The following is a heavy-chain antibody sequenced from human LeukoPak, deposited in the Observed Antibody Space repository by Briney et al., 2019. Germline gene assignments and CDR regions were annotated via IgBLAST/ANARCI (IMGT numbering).Heavy chain of an antibody. CDR1: GFTFSSYW. Sequence: GGSLRLSCAASGFTFSSYWMTWVSQAPGKGLEWVANIKQEGSEKYYVDSVKGRFTISRDNAKNSLYLQMNSLRAEDTAVYYCAREGSYRNWFDPWGQGTLVTVSS. V-gene: IGHV3-7*05. CDR3: AREGSYRNWFDP. CDR2: IKQEGSEK. D-gene: IGHD1-26*01. J-gene: IGHJ5*02.